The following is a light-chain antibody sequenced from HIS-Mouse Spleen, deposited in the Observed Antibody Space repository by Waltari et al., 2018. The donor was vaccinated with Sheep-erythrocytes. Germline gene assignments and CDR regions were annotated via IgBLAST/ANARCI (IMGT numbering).Light chain of an antibody. CDR1: SSDVGCYNY. CDR2: DVS. J-gene: IGLJ1*01. Sequence: QSALTQPRSVSGSPGQSVTIPCTGPSSDVGCYNYVSWSQQHPGKAPKLMIYDVSKRPSGVPDRFSGSKSGNTASLTISGLQAEDEADYYCCSYAGSYNHVFATGTKVTVL. CDR3: CSYAGSYNHV. V-gene: IGLV2-11*01.